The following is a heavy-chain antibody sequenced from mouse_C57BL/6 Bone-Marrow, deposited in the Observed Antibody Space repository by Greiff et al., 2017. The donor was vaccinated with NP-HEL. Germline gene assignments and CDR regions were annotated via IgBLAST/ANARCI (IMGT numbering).Heavy chain of an antibody. D-gene: IGHD2-2*01. CDR2: ISAGGSYT. CDR1: GFTFSSYA. V-gene: IGHV5-4*01. CDR3: ARDYYGYGVNYFDY. J-gene: IGHJ2*01. Sequence: EVQVVESGGGLVKPGGSLKLSCAASGFTFSSYAMSWVRQTPEKRLEWVATISAGGSYTYYPDNVRGRFTISRDNAKNNQYLQMSHLKSKDTAMYYCARDYYGYGVNYFDYWGQGTTLTVSS.